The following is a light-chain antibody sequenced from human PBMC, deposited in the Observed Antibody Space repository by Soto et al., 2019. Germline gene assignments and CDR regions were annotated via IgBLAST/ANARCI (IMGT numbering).Light chain of an antibody. CDR3: QQYKNCHPIN. CDR1: QSVVID. CDR2: GAY. Sequence: ETAMTHSPATLSDSPSKIATLSFSSSQSVVIDLALYQQKPGQAPRLLIYGAYTRATGISARFSFSASGTEITLTISGRQSEDFEVYYYQQYKNCHPINFGQGTRLEIK. J-gene: IGKJ5*01. V-gene: IGKV3-15*01.